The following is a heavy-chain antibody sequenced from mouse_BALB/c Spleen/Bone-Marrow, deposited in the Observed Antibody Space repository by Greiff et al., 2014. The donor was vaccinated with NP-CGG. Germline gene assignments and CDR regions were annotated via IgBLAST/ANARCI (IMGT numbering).Heavy chain of an antibody. Sequence: QVQLKQSGPGLVAPSQSLSITCTVSGFSLNSYGVHWVRQPPGKGLEWLGVIWSDGSTTYNSALKSRLSISKDNSKSQLFLKMNSLQTDDTAMYYCARHERGYPYAMDYWGQGTSVTVSS. D-gene: IGHD2-2*01. J-gene: IGHJ4*01. CDR2: IWSDGST. V-gene: IGHV2-6-1*01. CDR1: GFSLNSYG. CDR3: ARHERGYPYAMDY.